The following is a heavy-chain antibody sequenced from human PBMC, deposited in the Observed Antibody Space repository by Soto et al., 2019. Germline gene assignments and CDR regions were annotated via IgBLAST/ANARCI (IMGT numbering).Heavy chain of an antibody. Sequence: VQLVESGGGLVQPGGSLRLSCAASGFTFSSYAMHWVRQAPGKGLEWVAVISYDGSNKYYADSVKGRFTISRDNSKNTLYLQMNSLRAEDTAVYYCARGKAGTSYYYYYGMDVWGQGTTVTVSS. CDR2: ISYDGSNK. J-gene: IGHJ6*02. D-gene: IGHD1-1*01. CDR1: GFTFSSYA. CDR3: ARGKAGTSYYYYYGMDV. V-gene: IGHV3-30-3*01.